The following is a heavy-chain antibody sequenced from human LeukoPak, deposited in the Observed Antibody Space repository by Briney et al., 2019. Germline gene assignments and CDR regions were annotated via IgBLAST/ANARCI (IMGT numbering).Heavy chain of an antibody. CDR1: GGSINNYY. CDR2: VYYTGST. Sequence: PSETLSLTCTVSGGSINNYYWTWIRQPPGKGLECIGYVYYTGSTYYNPSLKSRVTILVDSSKNQFSLKLNSVTAADTAVYYCARDSSTVTTRHFDYWGQGTLVTVSS. V-gene: IGHV4-59*01. J-gene: IGHJ4*02. D-gene: IGHD4-17*01. CDR3: ARDSSTVTTRHFDY.